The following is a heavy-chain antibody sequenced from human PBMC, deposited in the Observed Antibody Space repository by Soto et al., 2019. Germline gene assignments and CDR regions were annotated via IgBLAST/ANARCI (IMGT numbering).Heavy chain of an antibody. J-gene: IGHJ4*02. CDR1: GGSISSINW. D-gene: IGHD1-26*01. CDR3: ANSIIVGATRSDY. V-gene: IGHV4-4*02. Sequence: QVQLQESGPGLVKPSGTLSLTCAVCGGSISSINWWSWVRQPPGKGLEWIGEIYHSGSTNFNPYLQSRFTLTLDNSRNQFSLTASSVTAADTAVYYCANSIIVGATRSDYWGQGTIVTFSS. CDR2: IYHSGST.